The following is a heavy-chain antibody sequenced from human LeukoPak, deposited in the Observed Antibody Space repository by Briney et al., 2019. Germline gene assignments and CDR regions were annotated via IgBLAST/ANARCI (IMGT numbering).Heavy chain of an antibody. D-gene: IGHD6-19*01. CDR3: ARGGWYEDY. Sequence: SSETLSLTCTVSGGSISGHYWSWIRQPPGKGLEWIGYSHDSGSTNYNATLTSRVTLSVDTSKGQFSLKLTSVTAADTAVYYCARGGWYEDYWGQGTLVTVSS. V-gene: IGHV4-59*11. J-gene: IGHJ4*02. CDR2: SHDSGST. CDR1: GGSISGHY.